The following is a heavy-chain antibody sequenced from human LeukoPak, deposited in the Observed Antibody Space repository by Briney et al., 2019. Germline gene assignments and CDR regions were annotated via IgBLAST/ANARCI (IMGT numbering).Heavy chain of an antibody. J-gene: IGHJ6*02. CDR3: ARGNTDYGMDV. CDR1: GFTFSSYS. CDR2: ISSSSSYI. D-gene: IGHD2/OR15-2a*01. V-gene: IGHV3-21*04. Sequence: PGGSLRLSCAASGFTFSSYSMNWVRQAPGKGLEWVSSISSSSSYIYYADSVKGRFTISRDNAKNSLYLQMNSLRAEDTALYYCARGNTDYGMDVWGQGTTATVSS.